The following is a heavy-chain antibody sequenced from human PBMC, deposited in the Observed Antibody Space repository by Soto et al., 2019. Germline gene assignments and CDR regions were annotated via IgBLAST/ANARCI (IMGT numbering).Heavy chain of an antibody. V-gene: IGHV3-30*18. D-gene: IGHD3-10*01. CDR2: ISYDGSNK. CDR3: AKDGWYGSGSPHYYYYGMDV. J-gene: IGHJ6*02. CDR1: GFAFSSYG. Sequence: GGSLRLSCAASGFAFSSYGMHWVRQAPGKGLEWVAVISYDGSNKYYADSVKGRFTISRDNSKNTLYLQMNSLRAEDTAVYYCAKDGWYGSGSPHYYYYGMDVWGQGTTVTVSS.